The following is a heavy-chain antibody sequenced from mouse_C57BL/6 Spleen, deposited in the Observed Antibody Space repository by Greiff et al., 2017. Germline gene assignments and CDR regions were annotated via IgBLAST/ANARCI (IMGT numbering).Heavy chain of an antibody. CDR1: GFTFSSYT. Sequence: VMLVESEGGLVKPGGSLKLSCAASGFTFSSYTMSWVRQTPEKRLEWVATISGGGGNTYYPDSVKGRFTISRDNAKNTLYLQMSSLRSEDTALYYCARLYYSNYVGAMDYWGQGTSVTVSS. CDR3: ARLYYSNYVGAMDY. J-gene: IGHJ4*01. CDR2: ISGGGGNT. D-gene: IGHD2-5*01. V-gene: IGHV5-9*01.